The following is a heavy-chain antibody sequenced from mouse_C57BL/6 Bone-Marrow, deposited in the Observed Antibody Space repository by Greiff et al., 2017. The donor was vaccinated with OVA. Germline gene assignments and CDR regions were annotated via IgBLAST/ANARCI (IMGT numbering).Heavy chain of an antibody. CDR1: GFTFTDYY. Sequence: VQLKESGPVLVKPGPSVKISCKASGFTFTDYYMHWVKQSHGKSLEWIGLVYPYNGGTSYNHKFKGKATLTVDTSSSTAYMELSSLTSEDSAIYYCARWGLRRYYCAMDDWGEGTSVTVSA. CDR2: VYPYNGGT. CDR3: ARWGLRRYYCAMDD. J-gene: IGHJ4*01. V-gene: IGHV1-36*01. D-gene: IGHD2-2*01.